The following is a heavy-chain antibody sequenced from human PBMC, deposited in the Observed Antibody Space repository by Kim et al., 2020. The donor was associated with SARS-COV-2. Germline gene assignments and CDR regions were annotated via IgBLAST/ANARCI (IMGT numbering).Heavy chain of an antibody. J-gene: IGHJ6*02. Sequence: SETLSLTCAVYGGSFSGYYWSWIRQPPGKGLEWIGEINHSGSTNYNPSLKSRVTISVDTSKNQFSLKLSSVTAADTAVYYCARGSITMVRESGGYYYGMDVWGQGTTVTFSS. CDR2: INHSGST. CDR3: ARGSITMVRESGGYYYGMDV. D-gene: IGHD3-10*01. CDR1: GGSFSGYY. V-gene: IGHV4-34*01.